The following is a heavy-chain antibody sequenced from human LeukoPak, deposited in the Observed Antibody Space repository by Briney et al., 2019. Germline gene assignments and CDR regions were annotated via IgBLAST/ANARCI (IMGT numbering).Heavy chain of an antibody. D-gene: IGHD3-10*01. CDR3: AREGRYYYGSGEGNWFDP. Sequence: ASVKVSCKASGYTFTSYDINWVRQATGQGLEWMGWMNPNSGNTGYAQKFQGRVTITRNTSISTAYMELSSLRSEDTAVYYCAREGRYYYGSGEGNWFDPWGQGTLVTVSS. CDR1: GYTFTSYD. J-gene: IGHJ5*02. V-gene: IGHV1-8*03. CDR2: MNPNSGNT.